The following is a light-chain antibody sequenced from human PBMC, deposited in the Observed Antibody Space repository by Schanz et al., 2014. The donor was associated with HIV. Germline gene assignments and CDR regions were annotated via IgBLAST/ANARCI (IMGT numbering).Light chain of an antibody. V-gene: IGKV3-11*01. Sequence: EIVLTQTPVTLSLSPGERATLSCRASQSVSSYLAWYQQKPGQAPRLLIYGASSRATGIPDRFSGSGSGTDYTLTISSLQPDDAATYFCQEYDSAPRTFGQGTKVEIK. J-gene: IGKJ1*01. CDR3: QEYDSAPRT. CDR1: QSVSSY. CDR2: GAS.